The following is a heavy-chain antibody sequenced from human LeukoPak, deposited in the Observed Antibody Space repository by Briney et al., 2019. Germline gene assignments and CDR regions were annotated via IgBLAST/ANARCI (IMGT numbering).Heavy chain of an antibody. J-gene: IGHJ4*02. V-gene: IGHV4-31*03. CDR3: AKAPPSGIAVAAHIFDS. Sequence: SETLSLTCIVSGGSISSGGYYWNWIRQHPGKGLEWIGYIYYSGSTYYNPSLKSRVTISADTSKNQFSLKLSSVTAADTAVYYCAKAPPSGIAVAAHIFDSWGQGTLVTVSS. D-gene: IGHD6-19*01. CDR1: GGSISSGGYY. CDR2: IYYSGST.